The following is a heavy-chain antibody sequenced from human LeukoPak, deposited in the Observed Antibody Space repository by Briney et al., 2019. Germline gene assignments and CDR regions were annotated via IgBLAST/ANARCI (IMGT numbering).Heavy chain of an antibody. CDR1: GYTFTSYD. Sequence: ASVKVSCKASGYTFTSYDINWVRQATGQGLEWMGWMNPNSGNTGYAQKFQGRVTITRNTSISTAYMELSSLRSEDTAVYYCARVVSILWWRRFYYYMGVWGKGTTVTVSS. CDR3: ARVVSILWWRRFYYYMGV. CDR2: MNPNSGNT. V-gene: IGHV1-8*03. D-gene: IGHD2-21*01. J-gene: IGHJ6*03.